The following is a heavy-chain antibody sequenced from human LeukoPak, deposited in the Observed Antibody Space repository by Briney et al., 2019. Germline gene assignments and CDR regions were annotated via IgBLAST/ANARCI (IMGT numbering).Heavy chain of an antibody. Sequence: PSETLSLTCAVYGGSFSGYYWSWIRQPPGKGLEWIGEINHSGSTNYNPSLKSRVTISVDTSKNQFSLKLSSVTAADTAVYYCARGQDKRRLARNYFDYWGQGTLVTVSS. CDR1: GGSFSGYY. V-gene: IGHV4-34*01. D-gene: IGHD3-3*02. J-gene: IGHJ4*02. CDR2: INHSGST. CDR3: ARGQDKRRLARNYFDY.